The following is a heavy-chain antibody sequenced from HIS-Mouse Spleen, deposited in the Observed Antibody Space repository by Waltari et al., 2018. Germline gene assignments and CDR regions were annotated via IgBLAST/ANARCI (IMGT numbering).Heavy chain of an antibody. CDR2: IHYSGST. CDR3: AREIPYSSSWYDWYFDL. V-gene: IGHV4-39*07. Sequence: QLQLQESCPGLVTPSETLSLTCTVSGGTISSSSYYWGWVGQPPGKGLEWIGSIHYSGSTYYNPSLKSRVTISVDTSKNQFSLKLSSVTAADTAVYYCAREIPYSSSWYDWYFDLWGRGTLVTVSS. CDR1: GGTISSSSYY. J-gene: IGHJ2*01. D-gene: IGHD6-13*01.